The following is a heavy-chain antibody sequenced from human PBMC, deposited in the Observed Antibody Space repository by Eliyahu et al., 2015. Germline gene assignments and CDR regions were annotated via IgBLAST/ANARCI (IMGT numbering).Heavy chain of an antibody. CDR3: TREGGDCTGGVCYPFDY. Sequence: FGDYAMSWFRQAPGKGLEWVGFIRSKAYGGTTEYAASVKGRFTISRDDSKSIAYLQMNSLKTEDTAVYYCTREGGDCTGGVCYPFDYWGQGTLVTVSS. V-gene: IGHV3-49*03. CDR1: FGDYA. CDR2: IRSKAYGGTT. J-gene: IGHJ4*02. D-gene: IGHD2-8*02.